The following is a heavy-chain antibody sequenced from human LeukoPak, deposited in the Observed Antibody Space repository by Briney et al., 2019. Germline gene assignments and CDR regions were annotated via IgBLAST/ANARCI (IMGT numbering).Heavy chain of an antibody. CDR3: ASAKYSSSSAFDH. V-gene: IGHV1-2*06. D-gene: IGHD6-6*01. CDR1: GYTFTGYY. J-gene: IGHJ5*02. Sequence: ASVKVSCKASGYTFTGYYMHWVRQAPGQGLEWMGRINPNSGGANYAQKFRGRVTMTRDTSLSTAYMELSTLRSDDTAVYYCASAKYSSSSAFDHWGQGTLVPVSS. CDR2: INPNSGGA.